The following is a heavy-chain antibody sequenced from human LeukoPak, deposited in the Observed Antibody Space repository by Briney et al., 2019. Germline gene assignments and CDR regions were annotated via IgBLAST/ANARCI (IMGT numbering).Heavy chain of an antibody. V-gene: IGHV3-30*03. J-gene: IGHJ4*02. Sequence: PGGSLRLSCAASGFTFSSYGMHWVRQAPGKGLEWVAVISYDGRNKYYADSVKGRFTISRDNSKNTLYLQMNSLRAEDTAVYYCATQTRSSSWITWPGSPFDYWGQGTLVTVSS. CDR2: ISYDGRNK. D-gene: IGHD6-13*01. CDR3: ATQTRSSSWITWPGSPFDY. CDR1: GFTFSSYG.